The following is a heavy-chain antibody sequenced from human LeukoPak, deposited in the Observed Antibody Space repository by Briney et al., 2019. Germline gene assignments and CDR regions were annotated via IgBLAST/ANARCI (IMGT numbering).Heavy chain of an antibody. D-gene: IGHD3-3*01. CDR1: GGSISSSNW. Sequence: SGTLSLTCAVSGGSISSSNWWSWVRQPPGKGLEWIGEIYHSGSTNYNPSLKSRVTISVDKSKNQFSLKLSSATAADTAVYYCAREFWPLVDYGMDVWGPGTTVTVSS. V-gene: IGHV4-4*02. J-gene: IGHJ6*02. CDR3: AREFWPLVDYGMDV. CDR2: IYHSGST.